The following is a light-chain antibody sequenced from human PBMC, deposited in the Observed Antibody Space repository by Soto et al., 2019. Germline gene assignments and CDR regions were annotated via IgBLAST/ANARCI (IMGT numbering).Light chain of an antibody. CDR1: QRVSGTY. CDR2: GAS. V-gene: IGKV3-20*01. CDR3: QQYGASPFT. J-gene: IGKJ3*01. Sequence: EIVLTQSPGTLSLSPGERATLSCRASQRVSGTYLAWYQQRPGQAPKVLIYGASSRAASIPDRCSGSGSGTVLPLTSSRLEPEDFVVYYCQQYGASPFTFGPGTKVDIK.